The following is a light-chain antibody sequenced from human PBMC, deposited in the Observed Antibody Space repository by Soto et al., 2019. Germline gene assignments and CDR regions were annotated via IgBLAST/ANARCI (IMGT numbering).Light chain of an antibody. V-gene: IGLV2-14*01. CDR2: EVI. CDR1: SSDVGTYDY. Sequence: QSVLTQPASVSGSPGQSITISCTATSSDVGTYDYVSWYQQYPGKAPKLMIYEVINRPAGVSNRFSGSKSGNTASLIISGIQAEDEDDYFCSSYTSSSPLVFGGGTQLTVL. J-gene: IGLJ2*01. CDR3: SSYTSSSPLV.